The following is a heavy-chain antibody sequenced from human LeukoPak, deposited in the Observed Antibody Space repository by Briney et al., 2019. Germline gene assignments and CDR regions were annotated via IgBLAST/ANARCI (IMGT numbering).Heavy chain of an antibody. V-gene: IGHV3-74*01. CDR3: ARASGYLNDLDF. CDR2: INSHGDTT. Sequence: PGGSLRLSCEATGFNFSKYRMHWVRQSPGNGLVWVSFINSHGDTTTYADSVRGRFTISRDNAKNTVFLQMTSLVAEDTAVYYCARASGYLNDLDFWGQGTLVSVSS. CDR1: GFNFSKYR. D-gene: IGHD3-3*01. J-gene: IGHJ4*02.